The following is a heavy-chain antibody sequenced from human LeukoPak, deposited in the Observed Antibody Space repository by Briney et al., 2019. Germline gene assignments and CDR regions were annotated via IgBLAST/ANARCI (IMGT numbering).Heavy chain of an antibody. CDR1: GGSFSDYY. D-gene: IGHD3-16*01. V-gene: IGHV4-34*01. CDR2: IIHSGSI. CDR3: ARGRVVGDYVLDS. Sequence: SETLSLTCAVYGGSFSDYYWSWIRQPPGKRLEWIGEIIHSGSINYNPSFKSRVTLSVDTSKNQFPLRVTSTTAADTALYFCARGRVVGDYVLDSWGQGTLVTVSS. J-gene: IGHJ4*02.